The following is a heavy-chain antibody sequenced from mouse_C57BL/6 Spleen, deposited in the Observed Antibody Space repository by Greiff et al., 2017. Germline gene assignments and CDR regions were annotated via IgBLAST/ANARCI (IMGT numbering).Heavy chain of an antibody. CDR1: GFTFSSYG. D-gene: IGHD3-2*02. CDR3: ARHEGSSGSWFAY. Sequence: EVKLMESGGDLVKPGGSLKLSCAASGFTFSSYGMSWVRQTPDKRLEWVATIRSGGSYTYYPDSVKGRFTISRDNAKNTLYLQMSSLKSEDTAMYYCARHEGSSGSWFAYWGQGTLVTVSA. CDR2: IRSGGSYT. J-gene: IGHJ3*01. V-gene: IGHV5-6*01.